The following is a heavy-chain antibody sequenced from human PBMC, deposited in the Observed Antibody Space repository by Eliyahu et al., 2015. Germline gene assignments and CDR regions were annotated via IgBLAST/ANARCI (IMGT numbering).Heavy chain of an antibody. V-gene: IGHV1-3*01. Sequence: EVKKPGASVKVSCKVSGYTFTSYAMHWVRQAPGQRLEWMGWINAGNGNTKYSQKFQGRVTITRDTSASTAYMELSSLRSEDTAVYYCARVDWGGSYSLVPANMDVWGQGTTVTVSS. CDR3: ARVDWGGSYSLVPANMDV. D-gene: IGHD1-26*01. CDR1: GYTFTSYA. CDR2: INAGNGNT. J-gene: IGHJ6*02.